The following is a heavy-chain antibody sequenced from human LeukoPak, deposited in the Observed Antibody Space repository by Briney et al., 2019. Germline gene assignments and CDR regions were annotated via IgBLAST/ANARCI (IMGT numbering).Heavy chain of an antibody. CDR2: ISGSGGST. V-gene: IGHV3-23*01. D-gene: IGHD3-9*01. CDR3: AKDGGEYYDILTGYYPRLYYMDV. J-gene: IGHJ6*03. CDR1: GFIVSSNH. Sequence: PGGSLRLSCAASGFIVSSNHMSWVRQAPGKGLEWVSAISGSGGSTYYADSVKGRFTISRDNSKNTLYLQMNSLRAEDTAVYYCAKDGGEYYDILTGYYPRLYYMDVWGKGTTVTISS.